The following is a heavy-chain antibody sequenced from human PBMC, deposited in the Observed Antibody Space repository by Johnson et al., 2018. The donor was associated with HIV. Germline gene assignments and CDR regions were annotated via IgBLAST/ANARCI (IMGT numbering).Heavy chain of an antibody. CDR2: ISWNSGSI. CDR1: GFTFDDYA. J-gene: IGHJ3*02. V-gene: IGHV3-9*01. Sequence: VESGGGLVQPGRSLRLSCAASGFTFDDYAMHWVRQATGKGLEWVSGISWNSGSIGYADSVKGRFTISRDNAKNYLYLQMNSLRAEDTALYYCAQKAVAGTFTDAFDIWGQGTLVTVSS. CDR3: AQKAVAGTFTDAFDI. D-gene: IGHD6-19*01.